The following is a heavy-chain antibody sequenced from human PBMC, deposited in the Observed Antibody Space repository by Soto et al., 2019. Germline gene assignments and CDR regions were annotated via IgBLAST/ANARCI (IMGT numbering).Heavy chain of an antibody. V-gene: IGHV3-15*07. CDR2: LNSYTDAGTT. CDR1: GFTFTDAW. J-gene: IGHJ4*02. Sequence: PGGSLRLSCAASGFTFTDAWMIWVRQAPGKGLEWVGRLNSYTDAGTTDYAAPVKGRFTVSRDDSKNTLFLQMNSLKTEDTAVYYCTTDKFVSWWFDYWGQGTLVTVSS. D-gene: IGHD2-15*01. CDR3: TTDKFVSWWFDY.